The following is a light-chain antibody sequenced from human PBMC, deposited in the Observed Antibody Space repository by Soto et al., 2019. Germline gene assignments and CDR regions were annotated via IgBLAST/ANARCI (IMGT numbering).Light chain of an antibody. CDR3: GTWDSSLSAGV. CDR2: DND. CDR1: SSNIGNNY. V-gene: IGLV1-51*01. J-gene: IGLJ3*02. Sequence: QSVLTQPPSVSAAPGQTVTISCSGSSSNIGNNYVSWYQQLPGTAPKLLIYDNDKRPLGIPDRFSGSKSGTSATLGITGLQTGDEADYYCGTWDSSLSAGVFGGGTKLTVL.